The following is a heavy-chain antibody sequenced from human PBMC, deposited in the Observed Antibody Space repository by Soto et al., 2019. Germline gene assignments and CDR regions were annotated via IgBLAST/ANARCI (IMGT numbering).Heavy chain of an antibody. V-gene: IGHV4-59*01. CDR2: IYYSGST. CDR1: GGSISSYY. D-gene: IGHD6-19*01. CDR3: ARGPPVAGYFDY. Sequence: QVQLQESGPGLVKPSETLSFTCTVSGGSISSYYWSWIRQPPGKGLEWIGYIYYSGSTNYNPSLKRRXXIXVXXSQTQFSLKLSSVTAADTAVYYCARGPPVAGYFDYWGQGTLVTVSS. J-gene: IGHJ4*02.